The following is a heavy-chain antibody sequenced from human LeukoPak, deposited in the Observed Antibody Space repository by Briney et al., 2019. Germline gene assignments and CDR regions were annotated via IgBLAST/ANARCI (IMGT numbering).Heavy chain of an antibody. D-gene: IGHD4-17*01. CDR2: ISSSSSYI. CDR1: GFTFSSYS. J-gene: IGHJ4*02. V-gene: IGHV3-21*01. Sequence: GGSLRLSCAASGFTFSSYSMNWVRQAPGKGLEWVSSISSSSSYIYHADSVKGRFTISRDNAKNSLYLQMNSLRAEDTAVYYCARGITTVTTIDYWGQGTLVTVSS. CDR3: ARGITTVTTIDY.